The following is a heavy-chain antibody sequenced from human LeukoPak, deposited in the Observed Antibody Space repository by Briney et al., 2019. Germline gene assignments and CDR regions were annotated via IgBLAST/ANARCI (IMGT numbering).Heavy chain of an antibody. Sequence: PSETLSLTCTVSGGPISSSPYYWGWIRHPPGKGLEWIESIYYSGTTHYNPYLESRVTISVDNAQNQFSPKLASVTTPDTALYYCAKGAGGFSYYNWFDPWSQGTLVTVSS. J-gene: IGHJ5*02. V-gene: IGHV4-39*07. CDR1: GGPISSSPYY. CDR3: AKGAGGFSYYNWFDP. CDR2: IYYSGTT. D-gene: IGHD5-18*01.